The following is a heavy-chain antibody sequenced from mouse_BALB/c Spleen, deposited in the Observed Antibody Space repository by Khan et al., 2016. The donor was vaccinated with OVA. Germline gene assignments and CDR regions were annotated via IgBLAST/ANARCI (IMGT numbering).Heavy chain of an antibody. CDR3: ASHLTGSFAY. D-gene: IGHD4-1*01. CDR1: GFTFSSYS. J-gene: IGHJ3*01. V-gene: IGHV5-6*01. CDR2: ISSGGDYT. Sequence: EVELVESGGDLVKPGGSLKFSCAASGFTFSSYSMSWVRQTPDKRLEWVATISSGGDYTYYSDNVKGRFTISRDNAKNTLYLQMSSLKSEDTAVYYCASHLTGSFAYWGQGTLVTVSA.